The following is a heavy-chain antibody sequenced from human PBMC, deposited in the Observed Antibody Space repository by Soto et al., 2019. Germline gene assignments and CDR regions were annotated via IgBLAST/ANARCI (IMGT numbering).Heavy chain of an antibody. CDR3: ARAGQYDDASGYAN. J-gene: IGHJ4*02. V-gene: IGHV1-18*01. CDR1: GYSFATSG. D-gene: IGHD3-22*01. Sequence: QVKLVQSGAEVKKPGASIKVSCKASGYSFATSGMTWVRQAPGQGLEWVGWISAYNGNSNYDQNLQDRVTMTTDTSTTTAYLELRNLRSDDSAVYYGARAGQYDDASGYANWGQGTLVTVSS. CDR2: ISAYNGNS.